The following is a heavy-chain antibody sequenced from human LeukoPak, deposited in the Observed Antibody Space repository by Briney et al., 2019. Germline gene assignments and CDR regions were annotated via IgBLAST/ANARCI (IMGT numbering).Heavy chain of an antibody. CDR3: ARFTSSSWSDAFDI. CDR1: GGSISSGGYY. Sequence: PSQTLSLTCTVSGGSISSGGYYWSWIRQPPGKGLEWIGYIYHSGSTYYNPSLKSRVTISVDRSKNQFSLKLSSVTAADTAVYYCARFTSSSWSDAFDIWGQGTMVTVSS. J-gene: IGHJ3*02. D-gene: IGHD6-13*01. CDR2: IYHSGST. V-gene: IGHV4-30-2*01.